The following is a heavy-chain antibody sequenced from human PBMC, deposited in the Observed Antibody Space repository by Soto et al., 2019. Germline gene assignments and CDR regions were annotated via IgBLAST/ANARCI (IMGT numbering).Heavy chain of an antibody. J-gene: IGHJ4*02. V-gene: IGHV3-30*03. CDR2: ISSDGHHQ. CDR3: SRGTYYPQSSGLHADY. Sequence: PGGSLRLSCATSGFSFNDYAMCWVRQAPGQGLEWVAIISSDGHHQFYLDNLRGRFTVSRDNSKNTLYSQMNSLRPEDTAVYYCSRGTYYPQSSGLHADYWGPGTVVTVSS. D-gene: IGHD3-22*01. CDR1: GFSFNDYA.